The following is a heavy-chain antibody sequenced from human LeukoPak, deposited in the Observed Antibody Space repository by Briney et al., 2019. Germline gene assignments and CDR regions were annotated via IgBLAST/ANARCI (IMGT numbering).Heavy chain of an antibody. CDR2: ISSSGSTK. D-gene: IGHD3-22*01. CDR1: GFTFSSYE. V-gene: IGHV3-48*03. J-gene: IGHJ4*02. Sequence: GGSLRLSCPASGFTFSSYEINLVRQAPGKGLERVSYISSSGSTKYYADSVKGRFTISRDNAKNSLYLQMNSLRAEDTAVYYCARGVSSYSDYWGQGTLVTVSS. CDR3: ARGVSSYSDY.